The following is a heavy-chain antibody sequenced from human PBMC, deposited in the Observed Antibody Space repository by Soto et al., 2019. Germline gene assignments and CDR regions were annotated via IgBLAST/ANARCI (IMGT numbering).Heavy chain of an antibody. V-gene: IGHV3-30-3*01. CDR2: ISYAGSNK. J-gene: IGHJ2*01. Sequence: QVQLVESGGGVVQPGRSLRLSCAASGFTFSSYAMNWVRQVPGKGLEWVAVISYAGSNKYYADSVKGRFTISRDNSKNTLYLQMNSLRAEDTAVYYCARPLWRDDYNWGYFDLWGRGTLVTVSS. CDR1: GFTFSSYA. D-gene: IGHD4-4*01. CDR3: ARPLWRDDYNWGYFDL.